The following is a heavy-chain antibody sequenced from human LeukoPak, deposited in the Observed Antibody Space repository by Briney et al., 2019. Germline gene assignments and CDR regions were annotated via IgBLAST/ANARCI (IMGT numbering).Heavy chain of an antibody. J-gene: IGHJ4*02. CDR2: ISSSSSTI. V-gene: IGHV3-48*02. CDR1: GFTFSSYS. D-gene: IGHD3-22*01. CDR3: ARIVYDSSGYIDY. Sequence: GGSLRLSCAASGFTFSSYSMNWVRQAPGKGLEWVSYISSSSSTIYYADSVKGRFTISRDNAKKSLYLQMNSLRDEDTAVYYCARIVYDSSGYIDYWGQGTLVTVSS.